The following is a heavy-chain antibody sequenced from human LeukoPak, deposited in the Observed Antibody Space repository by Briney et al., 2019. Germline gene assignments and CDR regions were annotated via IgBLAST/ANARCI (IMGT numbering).Heavy chain of an antibody. CDR2: IVVGSGNT. CDR3: AADSRDCSGGSCYPEAYYYGMDV. J-gene: IGHJ6*02. D-gene: IGHD2-15*01. V-gene: IGHV1-58*02. Sequence: SVKVSCKASGFTFTSSAMQWVRQARGQRLEWIGWIVVGSGNTNYAQKFQERVTITRDMSASTAYMELSSLRSEDTAVYYCAADSRDCSGGSCYPEAYYYGMDVWGQGTTVTVSS. CDR1: GFTFTSSA.